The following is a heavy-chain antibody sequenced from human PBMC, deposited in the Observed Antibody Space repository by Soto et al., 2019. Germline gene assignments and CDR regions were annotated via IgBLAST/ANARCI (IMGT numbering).Heavy chain of an antibody. V-gene: IGHV4-59*01. J-gene: IGHJ6*02. CDR3: ARDLWGYCGTDCYPLDV. D-gene: IGHD2-21*02. CDR1: GGYISSYY. CDR2: IYYSGST. Sequence: SETLSLTSTVSGGYISSYYWSWIRQPPGKGLEWIGYIYYSGSTNYNPSLKSRVTISVDTSKNQFSLKLNSVTAADTAVYYCARDLWGYCGTDCYPLDVWGQGTTVTVSS.